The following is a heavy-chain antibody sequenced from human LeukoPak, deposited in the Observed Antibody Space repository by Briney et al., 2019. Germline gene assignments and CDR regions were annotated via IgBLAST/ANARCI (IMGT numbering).Heavy chain of an antibody. D-gene: IGHD4-17*01. Sequence: PGGSLRLSCAASGFTFSSYSMNWVRQAPGKGLEWVSSIAGSSGYISYADSVKGRFTISRDNAKKSLYLQMTSLTAEDTAVYYCAKDYGDYAQFPREFDYWGQGTLVTVSS. CDR2: IAGSSGYI. CDR1: GFTFSSYS. CDR3: AKDYGDYAQFPREFDY. V-gene: IGHV3-21*01. J-gene: IGHJ4*02.